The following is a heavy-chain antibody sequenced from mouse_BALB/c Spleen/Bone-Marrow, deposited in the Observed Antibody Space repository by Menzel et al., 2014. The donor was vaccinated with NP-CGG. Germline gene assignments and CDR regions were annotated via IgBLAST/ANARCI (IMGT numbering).Heavy chain of an antibody. CDR3: ASYDYGYYCDY. Sequence: VQLKESGAELVKPGASVKLSCTASGFNIKDTYMHWVKQRPEQGLEWIGRIDPANGNTKYDPKFQGKATITADTSSNTAYLQLSSLTSEDTAVYYCASYDYGYYCDYWGQGTTLTVSS. CDR1: GFNIKDTY. J-gene: IGHJ2*01. CDR2: IDPANGNT. V-gene: IGHV14-3*02. D-gene: IGHD2-4*01.